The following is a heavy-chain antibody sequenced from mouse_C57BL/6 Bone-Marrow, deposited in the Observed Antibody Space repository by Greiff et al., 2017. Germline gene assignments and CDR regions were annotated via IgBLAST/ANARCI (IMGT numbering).Heavy chain of an antibody. CDR2: ISNGGGST. CDR1: GFTFSDYY. J-gene: IGHJ4*01. D-gene: IGHD1-1*01. CDR3: ASLLLLRFYYAMDY. V-gene: IGHV5-12*01. Sequence: EVQVVESGGGLVQPGGSLKLSCAASGFTFSDYYMYWVRQTPEKRLEWVAYISNGGGSTYYPDTVKGRFTISRDNAKNTLYLQMSRLKSEDTAMYYCASLLLLRFYYAMDYWGQGTSVTVSS.